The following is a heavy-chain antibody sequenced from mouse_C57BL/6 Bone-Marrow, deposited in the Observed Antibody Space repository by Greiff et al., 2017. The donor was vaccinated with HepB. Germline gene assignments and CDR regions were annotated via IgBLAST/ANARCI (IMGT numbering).Heavy chain of an antibody. CDR3: TREGSGYEVDY. J-gene: IGHJ2*01. CDR1: GYTFTDYE. D-gene: IGHD3-2*02. V-gene: IGHV1-15*01. CDR2: IDPETGGT. Sequence: VQLQQSGAELVRPGASVTLSCKASGYTFTDYEMHWVKQTPVHGLEWIGAIDPETGGTAYNQKFKGKAILTADKSSSTAYMELRSLTSEDSAVYNCTREGSGYEVDYWGQGTTLTVSS.